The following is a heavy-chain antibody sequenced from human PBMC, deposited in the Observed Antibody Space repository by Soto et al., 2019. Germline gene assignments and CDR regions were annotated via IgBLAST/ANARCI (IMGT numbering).Heavy chain of an antibody. D-gene: IGHD3-3*01. V-gene: IGHV4-30-4*01. Sequence: QVQLQESGTGMVKPSQTLSLTCTVSGGSISSGDYYWSWIRQPPGKGLEWIGYIYYSGSTYYNPSLKSRVNISLDTSKNQFSLKLSSVTAADTAVYYCARGGYDFWSGYATDYWGQGTLVTVSS. CDR3: ARGGYDFWSGYATDY. CDR1: GGSISSGDYY. J-gene: IGHJ4*02. CDR2: IYYSGST.